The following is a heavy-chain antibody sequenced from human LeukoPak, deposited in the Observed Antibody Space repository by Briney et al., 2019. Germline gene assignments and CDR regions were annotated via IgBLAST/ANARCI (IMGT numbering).Heavy chain of an antibody. V-gene: IGHV2-70*11. D-gene: IGHD2-15*01. CDR2: IDWDDDK. CDR1: GFSLSPSGMC. J-gene: IGHJ4*02. CDR3: ARLVVVAATINFDY. Sequence: SGPALVKPTQTLTLTCTFSGFSLSPSGMCVSWIRQPPGKALEWLARIDWDDDKYYSTSLKTRLTISKDTSKNQVVLTMTNMDPVDTATYYCARLVVVAATINFDYWGQGTLVTVSS.